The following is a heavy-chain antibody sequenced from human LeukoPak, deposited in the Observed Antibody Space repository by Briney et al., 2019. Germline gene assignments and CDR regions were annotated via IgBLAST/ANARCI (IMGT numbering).Heavy chain of an antibody. Sequence: GGSLRLSCAASGFTVSSYFMSWVRQAPGKGLDWVSIIYSGDNTYYADSVKGRFTISRDISKNTLYLQMNSLRAEDTAVYYCAREADTFDIWGQGTMVTVSS. CDR2: IYSGDNT. CDR3: AREADTFDI. J-gene: IGHJ3*02. V-gene: IGHV3-53*01. CDR1: GFTVSSYF.